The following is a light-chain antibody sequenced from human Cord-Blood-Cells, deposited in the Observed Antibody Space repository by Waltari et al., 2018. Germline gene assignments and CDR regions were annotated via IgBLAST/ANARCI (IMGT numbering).Light chain of an antibody. CDR3: QQRSNWPRT. CDR1: QSVSSY. J-gene: IGKJ1*01. CDR2: DAS. V-gene: IGKV3-11*01. Sequence: EIVLTQSPATLSLSPGERATLSCRASQSVSSYLAWYQQKPGQAPRLLIYDASNEATGIPARFSGSGSGTDFTLTISSLEPEDCAVYYCQQRSNWPRTFGQGTKVEIK.